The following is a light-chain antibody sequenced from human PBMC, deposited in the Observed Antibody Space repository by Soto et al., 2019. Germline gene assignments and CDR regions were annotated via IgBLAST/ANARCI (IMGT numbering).Light chain of an antibody. Sequence: DIQMTQSPSTLSGSVGDRVTITCRASQTISSWLAWYQQKPGKAPKLLIFKASTLKSGVPSRFSGSGSGTEFALTISSRQPDDFATYDCQHYNSYSEAFGQGTNVDI. CDR1: QTISSW. V-gene: IGKV1-5*03. CDR2: KAS. J-gene: IGKJ1*01. CDR3: QHYNSYSEA.